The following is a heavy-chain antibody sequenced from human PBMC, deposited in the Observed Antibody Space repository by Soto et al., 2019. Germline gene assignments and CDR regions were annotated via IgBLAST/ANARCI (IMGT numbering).Heavy chain of an antibody. J-gene: IGHJ6*03. D-gene: IGHD2-21*01. CDR2: IWYDGSNK. Sequence: GGALRLSCAASGFTFSSYGMHWVRQAPGKGLEWVAVIWYDGSNKYYADSVKGRFTISRDNAKNSLYLQMNSLRAEDTAVYYCASAIVYCGGDCTDYSYYYYMDVWGKGTTVTVSS. CDR3: ASAIVYCGGDCTDYSYYYYMDV. V-gene: IGHV3-33*03. CDR1: GFTFSSYG.